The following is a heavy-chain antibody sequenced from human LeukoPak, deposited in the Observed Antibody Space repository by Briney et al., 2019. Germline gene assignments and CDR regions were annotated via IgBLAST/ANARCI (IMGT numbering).Heavy chain of an antibody. D-gene: IGHD6-19*01. CDR1: GFMFHDYA. V-gene: IGHV3-43*02. Sequence: PGGSLGLSRAAPGFMFHDYAIHWVRQAPGKGLEWVSLISGDGGSTFYADSVKGRFTISRDNSKNSLYLQMNSLRSDDTALYYCARESESSGWYDYWGQGTLVTVSS. J-gene: IGHJ4*02. CDR3: ARESESSGWYDY. CDR2: ISGDGGST.